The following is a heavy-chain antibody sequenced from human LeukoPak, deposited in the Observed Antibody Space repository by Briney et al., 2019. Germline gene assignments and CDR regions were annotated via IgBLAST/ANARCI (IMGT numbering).Heavy chain of an antibody. D-gene: IGHD2-15*01. CDR3: ARQEPATTYFDY. CDR2: MYPSGSDA. CDR1: GYTFSNYW. V-gene: IGHV5-51*01. Sequence: GESLKISCKASGYTFSNYWIGWVRQMPGKGLEWMGIMYPSGSDARYSPSFQGQVTISADKSISTAYLQWSSLKASDTAMYYCARQEPATTYFDYWGQGTLVTVSS. J-gene: IGHJ4*02.